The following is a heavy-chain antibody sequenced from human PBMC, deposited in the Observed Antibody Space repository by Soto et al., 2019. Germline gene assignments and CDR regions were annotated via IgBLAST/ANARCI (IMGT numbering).Heavy chain of an antibody. CDR1: GGSISSGNYY. D-gene: IGHD4-17*01. J-gene: IGHJ6*02. CDR3: ARSTILTVVLDYYGMDV. V-gene: IGHV4-31*03. Sequence: PSETLSLTCTVSGGSISSGNYYWSWIRQHPGKGLEWIGYIYYSGSTSYNPSLKSRVTISVDTSKNHFSLKLSSVTAADTAVYYCARSTILTVVLDYYGMDVWGQGTTVTVSS. CDR2: IYYSGST.